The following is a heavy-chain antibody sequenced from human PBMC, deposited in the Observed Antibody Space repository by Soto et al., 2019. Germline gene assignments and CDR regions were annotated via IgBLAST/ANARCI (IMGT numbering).Heavy chain of an antibody. CDR3: AREIDYYDSSGYYSGGAFDI. D-gene: IGHD3-22*01. Sequence: QVQLQESGPGLVKPSQTLSLTCTVSGDSISSAAYYWTWIRQHPGKGLEWIGDIYYSGTTYYNPFLKSRVTISVDTSKNQFSVRLSSVTAADTAVYYCAREIDYYDSSGYYSGGAFDIWGQGTMVTVSS. V-gene: IGHV4-31*03. CDR1: GDSISSAAYY. CDR2: IYYSGTT. J-gene: IGHJ3*02.